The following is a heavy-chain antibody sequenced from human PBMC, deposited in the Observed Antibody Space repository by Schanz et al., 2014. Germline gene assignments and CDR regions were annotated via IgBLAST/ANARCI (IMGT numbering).Heavy chain of an antibody. CDR1: RSTFSSYT. CDR2: FIPILDVG. CDR3: ARGRGCTGGSCYSWFDL. D-gene: IGHD2-15*01. J-gene: IGHJ5*02. V-gene: IGHV1-69*02. Sequence: QVQLVQSGAEVKKPGSSVKVSCKASRSTFSSYTISWVRQARGQGLEWVGRFIPILDVGNYAQQFQGRVTITRDTSASTAYMELSSLRSEDTAVYYCARGRGCTGGSCYSWFDLWGQGTLVTVAS.